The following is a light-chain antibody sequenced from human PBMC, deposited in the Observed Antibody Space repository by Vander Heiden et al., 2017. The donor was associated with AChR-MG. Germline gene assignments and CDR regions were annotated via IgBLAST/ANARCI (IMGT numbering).Light chain of an antibody. Sequence: DVVITQSPLCLPVTLGQPASISCRSSQSLPLSDGNTYFNWCQQRPGQTPRRLIYRVYHRDSGVPDRFSRSGAGTNFSLKISGVEADDVGLYFCMQGSHWPRTFGQGTKVEIK. J-gene: IGKJ1*01. CDR1: QSLPLSDGNTY. CDR3: MQGSHWPRT. CDR2: RVY. V-gene: IGKV2-30*02.